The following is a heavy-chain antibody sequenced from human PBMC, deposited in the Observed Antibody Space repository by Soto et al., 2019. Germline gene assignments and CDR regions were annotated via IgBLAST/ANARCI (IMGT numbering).Heavy chain of an antibody. J-gene: IGHJ5*02. CDR2: IYYSGST. CDR3: DTDSGGGLVRFLGS. V-gene: IGHV4-59*01. CDR1: GGSISSYY. D-gene: IGHD3-10*01. Sequence: SETLSLTCTVSGGSISSYYWSWIRQPPGKGLEWIGYIYYSGSTNFNPSLKSRVSISVDTSKRQFSLELSSVTAADTAVYYCDTDSGGGLVRFLGSWGQGAMVT.